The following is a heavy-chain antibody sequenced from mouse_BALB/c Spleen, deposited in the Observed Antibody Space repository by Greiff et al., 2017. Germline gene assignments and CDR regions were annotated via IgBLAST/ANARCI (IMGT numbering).Heavy chain of an antibody. Sequence: QVQLQQSGAELMKPGASVKISCKATGYTFTSYWIEWVKQRPGHGLEWIGEILPGSGSTNYNEKFKGKATFTADTSSNTAYMQLSSLTSEDSAVYYGARSATTVGATTFDYWGQGTTLTVSS. D-gene: IGHD1-1*01. CDR1: GYTFTSYW. CDR2: ILPGSGST. CDR3: ARSATTVGATTFDY. J-gene: IGHJ2*01. V-gene: IGHV1-9*01.